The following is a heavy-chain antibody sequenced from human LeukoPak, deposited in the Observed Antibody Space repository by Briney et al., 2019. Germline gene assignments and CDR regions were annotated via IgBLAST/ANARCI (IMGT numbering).Heavy chain of an antibody. CDR3: ARRLYIVRGAFDI. CDR1: GFTFSSYE. J-gene: IGHJ3*02. V-gene: IGHV3-48*03. D-gene: IGHD2/OR15-2a*01. CDR2: ISSSGSTI. Sequence: PGGSLRLSCAASGFTFSSYEMNWVRQAPGKGLEWVSYISSSGSTIYYADSVKGRFTISRDNSKNTVHLQMNNLRAEDTAMYFCARRLYIVRGAFDIWGQGTMVTVSS.